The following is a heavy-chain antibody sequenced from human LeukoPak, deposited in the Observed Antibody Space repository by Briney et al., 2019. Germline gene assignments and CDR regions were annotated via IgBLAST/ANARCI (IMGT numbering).Heavy chain of an antibody. CDR3: ARDRRVGWFDP. CDR2: IYYSGST. J-gene: IGHJ5*02. Sequence: SETLSLTCTVSGGSISSSSYYWGWIRQPPGKGLEWIGSIYYSGSTYYNPSLKSRVTISVDTSKNQFSLKLSSVTAADTAVYYCARDRRVGWFDPWGQGTLVTVSS. V-gene: IGHV4-39*07. D-gene: IGHD5-24*01. CDR1: GGSISSSSYY.